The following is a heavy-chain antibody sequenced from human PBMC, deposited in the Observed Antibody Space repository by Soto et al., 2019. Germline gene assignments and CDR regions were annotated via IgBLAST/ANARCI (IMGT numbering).Heavy chain of an antibody. CDR3: ARLGFYYQSLDP. CDR2: IYHSGST. J-gene: IGHJ5*02. V-gene: IGHV4-4*02. CDR1: GGSISSSNW. D-gene: IGHD2-2*01. Sequence: ASETLSLTCAVSGGSISSSNWWSWVRQPPGKGLEWIGEIYHSGSTNYNPSLESRVTVSLETSKSQFSLTLSSVTASDTAVYYCARLGFYYQSLDPWGHGTLVTVSS.